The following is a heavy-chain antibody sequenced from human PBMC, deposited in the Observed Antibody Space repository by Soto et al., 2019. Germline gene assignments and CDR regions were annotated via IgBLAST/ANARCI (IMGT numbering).Heavy chain of an antibody. Sequence: GPPLVNPTQALALTCTFSGFSLSTSGMCVSWIRQPPGKSLEWLALIDLDDDKYYSTSLKTRLTISKDTSKNQVVLTMTNMDPVDTATYYCARIPYRRSITMVRGVIRHYYYGMDVWGQGTTVTVSS. CDR1: GFSLSTSGMC. V-gene: IGHV2-70*01. J-gene: IGHJ6*02. D-gene: IGHD3-10*01. CDR3: ARIPYRRSITMVRGVIRHYYYGMDV. CDR2: IDLDDDK.